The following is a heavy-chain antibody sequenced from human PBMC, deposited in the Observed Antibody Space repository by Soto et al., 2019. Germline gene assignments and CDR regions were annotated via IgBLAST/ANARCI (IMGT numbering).Heavy chain of an antibody. CDR2: IYYSGST. CDR3: QRGRYDSSGYTDY. J-gene: IGHJ4*02. D-gene: IGHD3-22*01. V-gene: IGHV4-31*03. CDR1: GGSISSGGYY. Sequence: LSLTCTVSGGSISSGGYYWSWIRQHPGKGLEWIGYIYYSGSTYYNPSLKSRVTISVDTSKNQFSLKLSSVTAADTAVYYCQRGRYDSSGYTDYWGQGTLVTVSS.